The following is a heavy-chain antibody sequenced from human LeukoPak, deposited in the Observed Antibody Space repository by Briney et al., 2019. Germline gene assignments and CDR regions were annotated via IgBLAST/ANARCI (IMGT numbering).Heavy chain of an antibody. Sequence: ASVKISCKTSGYTFTSYGISAVRHTPGQGLERMGGISAYYGITNNAQKRPGRVTMTPDTYTSTEYMELRSLRADDAAVYYCSRDWRQLLVHNWIDPWGQGTLVTVSS. CDR2: ISAYYGIT. D-gene: IGHD6-13*01. CDR3: SRDWRQLLVHNWIDP. J-gene: IGHJ5*02. V-gene: IGHV1-18*04. CDR1: GYTFTSYG.